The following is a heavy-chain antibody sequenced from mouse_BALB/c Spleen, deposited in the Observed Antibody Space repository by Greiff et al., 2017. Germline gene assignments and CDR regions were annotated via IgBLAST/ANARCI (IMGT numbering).Heavy chain of an antibody. V-gene: IGHV1S56*01. J-gene: IGHJ4*01. Sequence: LQESGPELVKPGASVKMSCKASGYTFTSYYIHWVKQRPGQGLEWIGWIYPGDGSTKYNEKFKGKTTLTADKSSSTAYMLLSSLTSEDSAIYFCARIYYGNYVAMDYWGQGTSVTVSS. CDR1: GYTFTSYY. D-gene: IGHD2-1*01. CDR2: IYPGDGST. CDR3: ARIYYGNYVAMDY.